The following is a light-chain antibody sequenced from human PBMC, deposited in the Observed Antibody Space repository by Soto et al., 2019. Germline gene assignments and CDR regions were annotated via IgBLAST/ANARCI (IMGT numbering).Light chain of an antibody. CDR2: HTS. Sequence: ENVLTQSPGTLPLSPGERATLSCRASQSISSSSLAWYQQEPGRAPRLLIYHTSSGATGIPDRFSGSGSGTDFTLTISRLEPEDFAVYYCQQYDSSPRTFGQGTKVDIK. V-gene: IGKV3-20*01. CDR1: QSISSSS. CDR3: QQYDSSPRT. J-gene: IGKJ1*01.